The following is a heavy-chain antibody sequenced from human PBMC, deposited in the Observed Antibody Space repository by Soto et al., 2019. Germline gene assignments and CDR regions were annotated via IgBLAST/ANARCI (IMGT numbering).Heavy chain of an antibody. Sequence: SVKVSCKASGFTFTSSAVQWVRQARGQRLEWIGWIVVGSGNTIYAQKFQGRVTMTEDTSTDTAYMELSSLRSEDTAVYYCATGPPIWFGESYYGMDVWGQGTTVTVSS. CDR2: IVVGSGNT. CDR1: GFTFTSSA. J-gene: IGHJ6*02. D-gene: IGHD3-10*01. V-gene: IGHV1-58*01. CDR3: ATGPPIWFGESYYGMDV.